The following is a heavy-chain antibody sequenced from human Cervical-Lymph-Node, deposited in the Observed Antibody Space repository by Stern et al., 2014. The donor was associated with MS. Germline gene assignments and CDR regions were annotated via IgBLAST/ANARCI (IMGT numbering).Heavy chain of an antibody. Sequence: EVQLVESGGVVVQPGGSLRLSCAASGFTFQDYSMYWVRQAPGKGLELVSLIRWDGGDTYYEDSVKGRFTISRDNSRNSLYLQMNSLRAEDTALYYCAKSVGREIVFSAPMDVWGQGTAVTVSS. J-gene: IGHJ6*02. CDR1: GFTFQDYS. CDR2: IRWDGGDT. V-gene: IGHV3-43*01. D-gene: IGHD1-26*01. CDR3: AKSVGREIVFSAPMDV.